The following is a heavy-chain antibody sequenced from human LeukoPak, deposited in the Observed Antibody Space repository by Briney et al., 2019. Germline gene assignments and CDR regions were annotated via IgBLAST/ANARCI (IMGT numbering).Heavy chain of an antibody. V-gene: IGHV3-66*01. D-gene: IGHD6-19*01. J-gene: IGHJ4*02. CDR2: ICSGVST. CDR1: GFTVRSNY. Sequence: GGSLRLSCAASGFTVRSNYMSWVRLAPGKGLEWVSVICSGVSTYYADSVKGRLTTSRDNSKNTLYLQLNSPGPEDPAVYYCARDQVAVAGINWYHFDFGARRTRVTVSS. CDR3: ARDQVAVAGINWYHFDF.